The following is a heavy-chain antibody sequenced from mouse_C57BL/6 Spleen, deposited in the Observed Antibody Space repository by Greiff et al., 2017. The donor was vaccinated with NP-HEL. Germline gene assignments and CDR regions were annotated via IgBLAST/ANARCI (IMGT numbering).Heavy chain of an antibody. CDR2: IDPETGGT. V-gene: IGHV1-15*01. Sequence: QVQLKQSGAELVRPGASVTLSCEASGYTFTDYEMHWVKQTPVHGLEWIGAIDPETGGTAYNQKFKGKAILTADKSSSTAYMELRSLTSEDSAVYYCTSHSKGNYFDYWGQGTTLTVSS. CDR3: TSHSKGNYFDY. J-gene: IGHJ2*01. D-gene: IGHD2-5*01. CDR1: GYTFTDYE.